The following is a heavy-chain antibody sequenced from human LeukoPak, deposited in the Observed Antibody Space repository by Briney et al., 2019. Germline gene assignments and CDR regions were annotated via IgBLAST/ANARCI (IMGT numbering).Heavy chain of an antibody. CDR3: GRSEVTIPNSY. Sequence: RTGGSLRLSCAASGFTFSSYWMSWVRQAPGKGLEWVANIKQDGSEKYYVDSVKGRFTISRDNAKNSLYLQMNSLRVEDTAVYYCGRSEVTIPNSYWGQGTLVTVSS. CDR1: GFTFSSYW. V-gene: IGHV3-7*01. CDR2: IKQDGSEK. D-gene: IGHD2-21*02. J-gene: IGHJ4*02.